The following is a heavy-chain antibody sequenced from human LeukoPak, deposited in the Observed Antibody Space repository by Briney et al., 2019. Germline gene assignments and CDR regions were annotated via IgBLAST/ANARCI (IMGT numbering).Heavy chain of an antibody. CDR1: GGTFSSYA. Sequence: SVKVSCKASGGTFSSYAISWVRQAPGQGLEWMGGIIPIFGTANYAQKFQGRATITADESTSTAYMELSSLRSEDTAVYDCAREVYSSSSSISWFDPWGQGTLVTVSS. CDR3: AREVYSSSSSISWFDP. J-gene: IGHJ5*02. V-gene: IGHV1-69*13. CDR2: IIPIFGTA. D-gene: IGHD6-6*01.